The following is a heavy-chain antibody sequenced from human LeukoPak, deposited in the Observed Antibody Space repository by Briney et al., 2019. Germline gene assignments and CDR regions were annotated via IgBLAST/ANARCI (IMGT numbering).Heavy chain of an antibody. V-gene: IGHV1-69*05. CDR2: IIPIFGTA. J-gene: IGHJ4*02. Sequence: SVTVSCKASGGTFSSYAISWVRQAPGQGLEWMGGIIPIFGTANYAQKFQGRVTITTDESTSTAYMELSSLRSEDTAVYYCARVPLYDSSGYRLYYFDYWGQGTLVTVSS. CDR1: GGTFSSYA. CDR3: ARVPLYDSSGYRLYYFDY. D-gene: IGHD3-22*01.